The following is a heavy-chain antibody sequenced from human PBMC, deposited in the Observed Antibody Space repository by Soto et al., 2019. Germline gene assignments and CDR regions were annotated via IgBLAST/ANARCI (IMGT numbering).Heavy chain of an antibody. V-gene: IGHV1-18*04. Sequence: ASVKVSCKASGYTFSGYSITWVRQAPGQGLEWMGRISGYNGNTNYARTLRGRLTLTTDTSTSTAYMELRSLTSDDTAAYYCARDVFCGGAPACPDMDVWGQGTTVTVSS. D-gene: IGHD2-21*01. J-gene: IGHJ6*02. CDR2: ISGYNGNT. CDR3: ARDVFCGGAPACPDMDV. CDR1: GYTFSGYS.